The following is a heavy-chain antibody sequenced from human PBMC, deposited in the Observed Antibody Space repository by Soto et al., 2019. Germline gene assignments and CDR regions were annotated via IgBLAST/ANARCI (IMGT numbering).Heavy chain of an antibody. J-gene: IGHJ4*02. V-gene: IGHV3-23*01. Sequence: GGSLRLSCAASGFTFSSYAMSWVRQAPGKGLEWISAISGSGSSRYYADSVKSRFTISRDNSKNTLYLLINSLRAEDTAVYYCAKATVEYSSSWPFDYWGQGTLVTVSS. D-gene: IGHD6-13*01. CDR1: GFTFSSYA. CDR2: ISGSGSSR. CDR3: AKATVEYSSSWPFDY.